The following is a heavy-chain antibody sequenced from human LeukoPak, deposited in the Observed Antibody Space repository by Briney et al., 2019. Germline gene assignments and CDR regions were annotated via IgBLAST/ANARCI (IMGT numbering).Heavy chain of an antibody. CDR2: ISWNSGSI. CDR1: GFTFSSYA. D-gene: IGHD4-23*01. V-gene: IGHV3-9*01. CDR3: AKDPRDYGGNSIWYFDL. J-gene: IGHJ2*01. Sequence: GGSLRLSCAASGFTFSSYAMHWVRQAPGKGLEWVSGISWNSGSIGYADSVKGRFTISRDNAKNPLYLQMNSLRAEDTALYYCAKDPRDYGGNSIWYFDLWGRGTLVTVSS.